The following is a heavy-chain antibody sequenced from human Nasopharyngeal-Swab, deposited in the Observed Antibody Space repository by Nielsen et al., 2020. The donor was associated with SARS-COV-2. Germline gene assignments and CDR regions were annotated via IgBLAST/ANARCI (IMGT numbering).Heavy chain of an antibody. J-gene: IGHJ4*02. CDR2: VSYSGTA. D-gene: IGHD4-17*01. Sequence: CTVSGASISSSINYWGWIRQSPQKGLEWIGTVSYSGTANYNPSLNSRVTISVDPSKNQFSLKLISVTAADTAVYYCARDESGDYLGLPFDYWGQGTLVTVSS. CDR3: ARDESGDYLGLPFDY. CDR1: GASISSSINY. V-gene: IGHV4-39*07.